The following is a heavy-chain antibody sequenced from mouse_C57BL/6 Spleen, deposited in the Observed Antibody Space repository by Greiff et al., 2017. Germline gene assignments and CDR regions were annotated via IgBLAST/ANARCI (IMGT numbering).Heavy chain of an antibody. J-gene: IGHJ1*03. Sequence: QVQLQQPGPELVKPGASVKLSCKASGYTFTSYWMPWVKQRPGKGLEWIGNINPSNGGTNYTEKFKSKATLTVDKTSSTAYMQISRLTAEYSAVYYGARRRLLPWDVGVWGTGTTVTFAS. CDR3: ARRRLLPWDVGV. V-gene: IGHV1-53*01. D-gene: IGHD1-1*01. CDR1: GYTFTSYW. CDR2: INPSNGGT.